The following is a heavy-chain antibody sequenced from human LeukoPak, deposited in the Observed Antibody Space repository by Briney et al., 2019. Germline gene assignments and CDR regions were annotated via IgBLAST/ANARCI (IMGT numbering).Heavy chain of an antibody. CDR1: GGSISSSSYY. D-gene: IGHD3-3*01. Sequence: SETLSLTCTVSGGSISSSSYYWGWIRQPPGKGLEWIGSIYYSGSTYYNPSLKSRVTISVDTSKNQFSLKLSSVTAADTAVYYCAGVRFLEWLPPLEYNWFDPWGQGTLVTVSS. CDR3: AGVRFLEWLPPLEYNWFDP. J-gene: IGHJ5*02. V-gene: IGHV4-39*07. CDR2: IYYSGST.